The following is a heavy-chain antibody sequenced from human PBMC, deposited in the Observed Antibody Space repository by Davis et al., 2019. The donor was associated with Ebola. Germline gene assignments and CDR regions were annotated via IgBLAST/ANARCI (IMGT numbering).Heavy chain of an antibody. CDR3: ARDIGYSDGWPDYYYYGMDV. V-gene: IGHV3-23*01. Sequence: GESLKISCAASGFTFSSYAMTWVRQAPGKGLEWVSAISGSGGTTYYAGSVKGRFTVSRDNSKKTMYLQMNSLRAEDTAVYYCARDIGYSDGWPDYYYYGMDVWGQGTTVTVSS. CDR1: GFTFSSYA. D-gene: IGHD6-19*01. CDR2: ISGSGGTT. J-gene: IGHJ6*02.